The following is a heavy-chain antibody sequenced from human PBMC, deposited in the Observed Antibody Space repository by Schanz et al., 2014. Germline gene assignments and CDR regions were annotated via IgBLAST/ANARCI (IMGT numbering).Heavy chain of an antibody. CDR1: GFTFSSYG. Sequence: QVQLVESGGGVVQPGRSLRLSCAASGFTFSSYGMHWVRQAPGKGLEWVAILWHDGSKKYYADSVKGRFTVSRDNSKSTLYLQMNSLRAEDTAVYYCARDFLLEQLGYSHYYYAMDVWGRGTTVTVSS. CDR2: LWHDGSKK. V-gene: IGHV3-33*01. D-gene: IGHD2-15*01. J-gene: IGHJ6*02. CDR3: ARDFLLEQLGYSHYYYAMDV.